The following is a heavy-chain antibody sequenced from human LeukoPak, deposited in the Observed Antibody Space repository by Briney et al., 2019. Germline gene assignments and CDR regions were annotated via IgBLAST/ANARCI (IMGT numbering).Heavy chain of an antibody. CDR1: GGSISSSSYY. CDR2: IYYSGST. Sequence: PSETLSLTCTVSGGSISSSSYYWGWLRQSPGKGLEWIGNIYYSGSTSYNPSLKSRVTISIDTSKNQFSLKLSSVTAADTAVYYCARLNDEFGVLIASFDSWGQGTLVTVSS. V-gene: IGHV4-39*01. D-gene: IGHD3-3*01. CDR3: ARLNDEFGVLIASFDS. J-gene: IGHJ4*02.